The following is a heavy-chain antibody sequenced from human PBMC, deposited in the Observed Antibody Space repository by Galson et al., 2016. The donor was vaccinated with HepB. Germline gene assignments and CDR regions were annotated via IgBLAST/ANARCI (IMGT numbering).Heavy chain of an antibody. CDR2: IYSGGST. D-gene: IGHD2-15*01. V-gene: IGHV3-66*01. CDR1: GFTVSNNY. Sequence: SLRLSCAASGFTVSNNYMRWVRQAPGKGLEWVSFIYSGGSTYYADSVKGRFTISRDSSKNTLYLQMNSLRAEDPAVYYCARNRHCSGGSCYGAWGQGTLVTVSS. CDR3: ARNRHCSGGSCYGA. J-gene: IGHJ5*02.